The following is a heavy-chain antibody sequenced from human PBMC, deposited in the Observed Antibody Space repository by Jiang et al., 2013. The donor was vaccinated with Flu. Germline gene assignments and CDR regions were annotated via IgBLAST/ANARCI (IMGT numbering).Heavy chain of an antibody. CDR2: ISGSGGST. CDR1: SYA. J-gene: IGHJ4*02. CDR3: AKGARITMVRDLGY. D-gene: IGHD3-10*01. V-gene: IGHV3-23*01. Sequence: SYAMSWVRQAPGKGLEWVSAISGSGGSTYYADSVKGRFTISRDNSKNTLYLQMNSLRAEDTAVYYCAKGARITMVRDLGYWGQGTLVTVSS.